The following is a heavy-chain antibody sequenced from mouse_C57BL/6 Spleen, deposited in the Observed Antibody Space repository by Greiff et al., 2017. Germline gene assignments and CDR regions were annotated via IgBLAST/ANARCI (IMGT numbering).Heavy chain of an antibody. J-gene: IGHJ1*03. D-gene: IGHD1-1*01. CDR2: ISSGSSTI. CDR3: ARGYYGSSYWYFDV. CDR1: GFTFSDYG. Sequence: EVKVEESGGGLVKPGGSLKLSCAASGFTFSDYGMHWVRQAPGKGLEWVAYISSGSSTIYYTDTVKGRFTISRDNAKNTLFLQMTSLRSEDTAMYCCARGYYGSSYWYFDVWGTGTTVTVSS. V-gene: IGHV5-17*01.